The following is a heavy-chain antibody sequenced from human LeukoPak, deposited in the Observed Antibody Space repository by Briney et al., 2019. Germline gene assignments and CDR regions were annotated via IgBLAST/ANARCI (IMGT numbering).Heavy chain of an antibody. J-gene: IGHJ4*02. Sequence: AGSLRLSCAASGFTFSGYSMHWVRQAPGKGLVCVSRIKSDGTYTSYADSVKGRFTISSDNAKNPLYLQMNRLRAEDTAVYYCVKDDDLSGIDSWGQGTLVTVSS. CDR1: GFTFSGYS. D-gene: IGHD1-26*01. V-gene: IGHV3-74*03. CDR3: VKDDDLSGIDS. CDR2: IKSDGTYT.